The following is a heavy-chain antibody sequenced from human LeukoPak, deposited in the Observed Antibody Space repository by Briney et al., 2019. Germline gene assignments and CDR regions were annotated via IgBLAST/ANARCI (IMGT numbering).Heavy chain of an antibody. CDR2: IYSGGST. Sequence: GGSLRLSCAASGFTVSSNYMSWVCQAPGKGLEWVSVIYSGGSTYYADSVKGRFTISRDNSKNTLYLQMNSLRAEDTAVYYCARADDFWSGYYDYWGQGTLVTVSS. CDR3: ARADDFWSGYYDY. D-gene: IGHD3-3*01. J-gene: IGHJ4*02. CDR1: GFTVSSNY. V-gene: IGHV3-66*01.